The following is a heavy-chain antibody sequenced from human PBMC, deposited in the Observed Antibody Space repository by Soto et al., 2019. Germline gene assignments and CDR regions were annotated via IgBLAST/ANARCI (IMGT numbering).Heavy chain of an antibody. Sequence: QVQLQESGPGLVNPSQTLSLTCTVSGGSISSGGYYWSWIRQHPGKGLEWIGYIYYSGSTYYNPSLKSRVTISVDTSKNQFSLKLSSVTAADTAVYYCARAPPQRYFDWLTDAFDIWGQGTMVTVSS. J-gene: IGHJ3*02. D-gene: IGHD3-9*01. V-gene: IGHV4-31*03. CDR1: GGSISSGGYY. CDR2: IYYSGST. CDR3: ARAPPQRYFDWLTDAFDI.